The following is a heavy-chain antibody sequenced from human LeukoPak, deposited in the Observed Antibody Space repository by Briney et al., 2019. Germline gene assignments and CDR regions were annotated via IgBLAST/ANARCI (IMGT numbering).Heavy chain of an antibody. V-gene: IGHV3-7*05. Sequence: GGSLRLSCAASGFTFSSYWMSWVRQAPGKGLEWVANIKQHGSEKYYVDSVKGRFTISRDNAKNSLYLQMNSLRAENTAAYYCARDPESLSSSWSGWGQGTLVTVSS. J-gene: IGHJ4*02. CDR2: IKQHGSEK. CDR3: ARDPESLSSSWSG. D-gene: IGHD6-13*01. CDR1: GFTFSSYW.